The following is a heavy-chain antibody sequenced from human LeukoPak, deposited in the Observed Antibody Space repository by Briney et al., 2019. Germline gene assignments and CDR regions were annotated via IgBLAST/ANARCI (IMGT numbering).Heavy chain of an antibody. CDR2: ISAYNGNT. CDR3: ARSPDYYDSSGYYPFDP. J-gene: IGHJ5*02. V-gene: IGHV1-18*01. Sequence: ASVKVSCKASGYTFTSYGISWVRQAPGQGLEWMGWISAYNGNTNYAQKLQGRVTMTTDTSTSTAYMELRSLRSDDTAVYYCARSPDYYDSSGYYPFDPWGRGTLDTVSS. CDR1: GYTFTSYG. D-gene: IGHD3-22*01.